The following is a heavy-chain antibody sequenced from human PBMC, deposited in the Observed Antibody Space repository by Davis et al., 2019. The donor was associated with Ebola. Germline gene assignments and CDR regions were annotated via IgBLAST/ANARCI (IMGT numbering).Heavy chain of an antibody. CDR3: ARKDFGDYAYSDY. J-gene: IGHJ4*02. D-gene: IGHD4-17*01. Sequence: GESLKISCAASGFTFSSYGMHWVRQAPGKGLEWVAVIWYDGSNKYYADSVRGRFTVSRDNAKNTLFLEMTSLKVEDSAVYFCARKDFGDYAYSDYWGQGTLVTVSS. V-gene: IGHV3-33*03. CDR1: GFTFSSYG. CDR2: IWYDGSNK.